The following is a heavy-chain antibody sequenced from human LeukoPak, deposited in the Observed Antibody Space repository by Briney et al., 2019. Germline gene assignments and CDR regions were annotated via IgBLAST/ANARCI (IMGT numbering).Heavy chain of an antibody. J-gene: IGHJ3*02. CDR2: INPDSGGT. CDR3: ARRMVSPSTKQRNDAFDI. Sequence: ASVKVSCKASGYTFTAYYMHWVRQAPGQGLEWMGWINPDSGGTDCTGKFQARVTMTRDTSINTAYMELSSLRSDDTAVYYCARRMVSPSTKQRNDAFDIWGQGTMVTVSS. D-gene: IGHD5/OR15-5a*01. V-gene: IGHV1-2*02. CDR1: GYTFTAYY.